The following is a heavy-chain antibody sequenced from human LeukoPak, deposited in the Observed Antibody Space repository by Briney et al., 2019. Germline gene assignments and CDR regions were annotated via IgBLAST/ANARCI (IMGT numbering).Heavy chain of an antibody. J-gene: IGHJ4*02. V-gene: IGHV1-8*01. D-gene: IGHD1-26*01. CDR1: GYTFSSYD. Sequence: ASVKVSCKASGYTFSSYDINWVRQATGQGLEWMGWMNPNSGNIGYAQKFQGRVTMTRNTSISTAYMELSSQRSEDTAVYYCARGIVGAPVDYWGQGTLVTVSS. CDR3: ARGIVGAPVDY. CDR2: MNPNSGNI.